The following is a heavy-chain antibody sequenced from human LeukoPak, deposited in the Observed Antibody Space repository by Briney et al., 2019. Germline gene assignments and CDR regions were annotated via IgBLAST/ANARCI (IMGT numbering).Heavy chain of an antibody. CDR1: GFTFSSYA. J-gene: IGHJ5*02. Sequence: GGSQTLSCAASGFTFSSYAMLWVRQAPGKGLEWVAVISYDGSNKYYADSVKGRFTISRDNSKNTLYLQMNSVRAEDTPVYYCARGYCSRSSCSPPWFVPGGQGTLLTV. CDR3: ARGYCSRSSCSPPWFVP. V-gene: IGHV3-30*01. CDR2: ISYDGSNK. D-gene: IGHD2-2*01.